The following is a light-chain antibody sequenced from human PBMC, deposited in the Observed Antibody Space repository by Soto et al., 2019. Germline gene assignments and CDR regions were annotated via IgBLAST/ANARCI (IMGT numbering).Light chain of an antibody. CDR2: GAS. V-gene: IGKV3-15*01. CDR3: QQYKNWPL. J-gene: IGKJ5*01. Sequence: MMMTQSPATLSVSPGERVTLSCRTSHSVNSHVAWYQQKPGQAPRLLLYGASTRATGIPVRFSGSGFGTEFTLTISSLQSKDFAVYYCQQYKNWPLFGQGTRLDIK. CDR1: HSVNSH.